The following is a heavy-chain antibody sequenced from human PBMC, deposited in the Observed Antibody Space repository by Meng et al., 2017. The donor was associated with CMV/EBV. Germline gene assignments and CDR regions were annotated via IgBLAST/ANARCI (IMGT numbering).Heavy chain of an antibody. CDR1: GFTFSSYA. Sequence: GGSLRLSCAASGFTFSSYAMHWVRQAPGKGLEWVAVISYDGSNKYYADSVKGRFTISRDNAKNSLYLQLNSLSAEDTAVYYCVRDKSPLLWYGDIDAGMDVWGQGTSVTVSS. J-gene: IGHJ6*02. CDR2: ISYDGSNK. V-gene: IGHV3-30*04. D-gene: IGHD3-10*01. CDR3: VRDKSPLLWYGDIDAGMDV.